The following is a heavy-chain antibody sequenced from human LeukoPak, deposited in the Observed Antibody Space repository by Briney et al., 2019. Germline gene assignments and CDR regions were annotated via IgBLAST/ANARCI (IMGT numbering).Heavy chain of an antibody. D-gene: IGHD1-26*01. Sequence: PGGSLRLSCAASGFTFSSYAMTWVRQAPGKGLEWVSTIGGSGANRYHADSVKGRFTISRDNSKNTVDLQMNSMRAEDTAVYYCANMGLGHYYYDLDVWGQGIMVTVSS. CDR2: IGGSGANR. J-gene: IGHJ6*02. CDR1: GFTFSSYA. V-gene: IGHV3-23*01. CDR3: ANMGLGHYYYDLDV.